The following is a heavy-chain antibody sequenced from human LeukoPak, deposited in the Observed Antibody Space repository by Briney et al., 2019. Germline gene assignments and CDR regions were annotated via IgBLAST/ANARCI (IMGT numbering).Heavy chain of an antibody. CDR1: GDSISGSY. D-gene: IGHD3-9*01. CDR3: ARVGAKLTGVGWFFDL. Sequence: SETLSLTCTVSGDSISGSYWSWIRQPPGKGLEWIGYIYYSGNNNYNPSLKNRVTISIDTSKNQFSLKLNSVTAADTAVYYCARVGAKLTGVGWFFDLWGRGTLVTVSS. J-gene: IGHJ2*01. V-gene: IGHV4-59*08. CDR2: IYYSGNN.